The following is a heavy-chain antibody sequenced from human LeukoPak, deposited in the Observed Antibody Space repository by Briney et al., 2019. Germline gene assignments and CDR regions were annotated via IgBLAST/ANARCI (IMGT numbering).Heavy chain of an antibody. CDR1: GFTFSSYW. D-gene: IGHD6-6*01. J-gene: IGHJ4*02. CDR3: ARGPNSNWSGLDF. CDR2: NSPTGSTT. Sequence: GGSLRLSCAASGFTFSSYWMHWVRQAPGKGLVWVSRNSPTGSTTSYADSVKGRFTVSRDNAKNTLYLQVNNLRAEDTAVYYCARGPNSNWSGLDFWGQGTLLTVSS. V-gene: IGHV3-74*01.